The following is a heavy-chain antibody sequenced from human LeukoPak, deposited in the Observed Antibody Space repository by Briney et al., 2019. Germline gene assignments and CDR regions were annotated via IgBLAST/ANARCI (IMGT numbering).Heavy chain of an antibody. D-gene: IGHD3-16*01. CDR1: GLTFSSYG. Sequence: PGGSLRLSCAASGLTFSSYGMHWVRQAPGKGLEWVAVIWYDGSNKYYADSVKGRFTISRDNSKNTLYLQMNSLRAEDTAVYYCARGSFRVLGPYPGWGPWGQGTLVTVSS. V-gene: IGHV3-33*01. CDR3: ARGSFRVLGPYPGWGP. J-gene: IGHJ5*02. CDR2: IWYDGSNK.